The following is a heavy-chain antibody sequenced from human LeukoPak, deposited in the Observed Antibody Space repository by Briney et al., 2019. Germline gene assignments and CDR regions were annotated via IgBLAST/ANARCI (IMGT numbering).Heavy chain of an antibody. D-gene: IGHD3-22*01. Sequence: GGSLRLSCAASGFTVSSNYMSWVRQAPGKGLEWVSVIYSGGSTYYADSVKGRFTISRDNSKKTLYLQMNSLRAEDTAVYYCARSSGGYDSSGYYSDYWGQGTLVTVSS. CDR2: IYSGGST. CDR1: GFTVSSNY. J-gene: IGHJ4*02. CDR3: ARSSGGYDSSGYYSDY. V-gene: IGHV3-66*01.